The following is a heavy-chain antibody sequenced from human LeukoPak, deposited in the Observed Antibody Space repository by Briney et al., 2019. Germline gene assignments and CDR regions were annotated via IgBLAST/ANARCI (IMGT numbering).Heavy chain of an antibody. CDR2: ISSSSSYI. D-gene: IGHD4-17*01. Sequence: GGSLRLSCAASGFTFSSYDMSWVRQAPGKGLEWVSSISSSSSYIYYADSVKGRFTISRDNVKNSLYLQMNSLRAEDTAVYYCARVPTVTTAYWGQGTLVTVSS. CDR3: ARVPTVTTAY. J-gene: IGHJ4*02. V-gene: IGHV3-21*01. CDR1: GFTFSSYD.